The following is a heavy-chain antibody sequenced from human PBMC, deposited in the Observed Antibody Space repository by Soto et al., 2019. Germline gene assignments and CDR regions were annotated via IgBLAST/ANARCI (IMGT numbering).Heavy chain of an antibody. Sequence: GGSLRLSCAASGLTFSSYSMNWVRQAPGKGLEWVSSISSSTIYIYYADSVKGRFTISRDNARNSLYLQMDGLRAEDTAVYYCVRHTCADDCYSLAYWGQGALVTVSS. J-gene: IGHJ4*02. CDR1: GLTFSSYS. CDR3: VRHTCADDCYSLAY. CDR2: ISSSTIYI. D-gene: IGHD2-21*02. V-gene: IGHV3-21*01.